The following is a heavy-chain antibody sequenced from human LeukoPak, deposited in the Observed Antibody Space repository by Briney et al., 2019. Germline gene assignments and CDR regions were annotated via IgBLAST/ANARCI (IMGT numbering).Heavy chain of an antibody. J-gene: IGHJ4*02. V-gene: IGHV3-23*01. D-gene: IGHD1-26*01. CDR2: IAGNGGRT. CDR1: GFTFSSYV. CDR3: ATRLRQEPTY. Sequence: GGSLRLSCAASGFTFSSYVMSWVRQAPGKGLEWVSTIAGNGGRTWNADSVKGRFTTSRDNSKNTLYLQMNSLTAEDTAIYYCATRLRQEPTYWGQGTLVTVSS.